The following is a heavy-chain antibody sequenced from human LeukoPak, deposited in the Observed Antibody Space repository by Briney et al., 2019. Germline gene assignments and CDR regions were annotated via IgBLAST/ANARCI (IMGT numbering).Heavy chain of an antibody. V-gene: IGHV1-69*13. Sequence: ASVKVSCKASGYTFTDYAISWVRQAPGQGLEWMGGIIPIFGTANYAQKFQGRVTITADESTSTAYMELSSLRSEDTAVYYCARDGYSDSSGWFDPWGQGTLVTVSS. J-gene: IGHJ5*02. CDR3: ARDGYSDSSGWFDP. CDR1: GYTFTDYA. D-gene: IGHD6-13*01. CDR2: IIPIFGTA.